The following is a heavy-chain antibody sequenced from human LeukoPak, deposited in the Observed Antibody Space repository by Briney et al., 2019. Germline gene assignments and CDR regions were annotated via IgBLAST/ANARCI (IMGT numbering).Heavy chain of an antibody. Sequence: SETLSLTCAVYGGSCSGYYWSWIRQPPGKGLKWIGEINHSGSTNYNPSLKSRVTISVDTSKNQFSLKLSSVTAADTAVYYCARMGVYYYYYYMDVWGKGTTVTVSS. CDR1: GGSCSGYY. CDR3: ARMGVYYYYYYMDV. CDR2: INHSGST. D-gene: IGHD2-8*01. V-gene: IGHV4-34*01. J-gene: IGHJ6*03.